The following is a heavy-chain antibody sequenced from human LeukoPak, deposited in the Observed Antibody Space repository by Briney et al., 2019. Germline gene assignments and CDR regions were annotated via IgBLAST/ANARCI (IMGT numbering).Heavy chain of an antibody. V-gene: IGHV1-24*01. J-gene: IGHJ4*02. CDR1: GYTLTELS. D-gene: IGHD6-19*01. CDR2: FDPEDGET. Sequence: ASVKVSCKVSGYTLTELSMHWVRQAPGKGLEWMGGFDPEDGETIYAQKFQGRVTMTEDTSTDTAYMELSSLRSEDTAVYYCATALGFRVYSSGWWRYFDYWGQGTLVTVSS. CDR3: ATALGFRVYSSGWWRYFDY.